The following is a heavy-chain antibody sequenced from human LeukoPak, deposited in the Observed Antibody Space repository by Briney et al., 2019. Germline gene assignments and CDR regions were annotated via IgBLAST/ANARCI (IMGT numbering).Heavy chain of an antibody. CDR3: ARHSKYSSSWYAYYFDY. Sequence: KPSETLSLTCTVSGGSISSYYWSWIRQPPGKGLEWIGYIYTSGSTNYNPSLKSRVTISVDTSKSQFSLKLSSVTAADTAVYYCARHSKYSSSWYAYYFDYWGQGTLVTVSS. CDR2: IYTSGST. J-gene: IGHJ4*02. CDR1: GGSISSYY. V-gene: IGHV4-4*09. D-gene: IGHD6-13*01.